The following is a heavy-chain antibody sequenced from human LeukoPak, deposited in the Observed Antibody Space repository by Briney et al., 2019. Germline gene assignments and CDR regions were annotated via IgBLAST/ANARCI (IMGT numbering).Heavy chain of an antibody. V-gene: IGHV4-34*01. J-gene: IGHJ6*03. Sequence: SETLSLTCAVHGGSFSGYYWSWIRQPPGKGLEWIGDINHSGSTNYNPSLKSRVTISVDTSKNQFSLKLSSVTAADTAVYYCARGRISLGYCSSTSCSRSPYYYYMDVWGKGTTVTVSS. CDR2: INHSGST. D-gene: IGHD2-2*01. CDR3: ARGRISLGYCSSTSCSRSPYYYYMDV. CDR1: GGSFSGYY.